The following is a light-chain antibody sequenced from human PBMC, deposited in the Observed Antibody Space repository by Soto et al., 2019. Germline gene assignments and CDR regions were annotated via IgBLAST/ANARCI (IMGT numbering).Light chain of an antibody. J-gene: IGKJ1*01. CDR2: KAS. V-gene: IGKV1-5*03. Sequence: DIQMTQSPSTLSGSVGDSVTITCRASKTISSWLAWYQQKPGKAPKLLIYKASTLKSGVPSRFSGSGSGTEFTLTISSLQPDDFATYYCQHYNSYSEAFGQGTKVDIK. CDR3: QHYNSYSEA. CDR1: KTISSW.